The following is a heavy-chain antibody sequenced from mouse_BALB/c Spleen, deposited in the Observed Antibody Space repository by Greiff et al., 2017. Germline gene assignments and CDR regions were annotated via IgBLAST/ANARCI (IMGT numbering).Heavy chain of an antibody. J-gene: IGHJ4*01. Sequence: EVKLVESGGGLVQPGGSRKLSCAASGFTFSDYGMAWVRQAPGKGPEWVAFISNLAYSIYYADTVTGRFTISRENAKNTLYLEMSSLRSEDTAMYYCAREGSLYAMDYWGQGTSVTVSS. D-gene: IGHD1-1*01. V-gene: IGHV5-15*02. CDR1: GFTFSDYG. CDR2: ISNLAYSI. CDR3: AREGSLYAMDY.